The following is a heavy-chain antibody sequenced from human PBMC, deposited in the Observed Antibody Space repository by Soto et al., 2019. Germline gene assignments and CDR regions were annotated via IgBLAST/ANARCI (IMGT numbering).Heavy chain of an antibody. CDR1: GGSFSGYY. CDR3: ARVHFPSSMGARNAFDI. Sequence: QVQLQQWGAGLLKPSETLSLTCAVYGGSFSGYYWSWIRQPPGKGLEWIGEINHSGSTNYNPSLKSRVTISVDTSKNQFALKLSSVTAADTAVYYCARVHFPSSMGARNAFDIWGQGTMVTVSS. J-gene: IGHJ3*02. V-gene: IGHV4-34*01. CDR2: INHSGST. D-gene: IGHD3-3*02.